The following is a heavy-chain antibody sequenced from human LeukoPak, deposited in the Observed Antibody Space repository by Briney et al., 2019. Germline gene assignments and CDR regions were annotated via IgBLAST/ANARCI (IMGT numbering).Heavy chain of an antibody. Sequence: PSETLSLTCAVYGGSFSGYYWSWIRQPPGKGLEWIAYISDIGSINYNPSLKSRVTMSVDTSKNQFSLKLSSVTAADTAVYYCARGARGAAAGKIQIAYYFDYWGQGTLVTVSS. CDR1: GGSFSGYY. D-gene: IGHD6-13*01. V-gene: IGHV4-59*12. CDR3: ARGARGAAAGKIQIAYYFDY. CDR2: ISDIGSI. J-gene: IGHJ4*02.